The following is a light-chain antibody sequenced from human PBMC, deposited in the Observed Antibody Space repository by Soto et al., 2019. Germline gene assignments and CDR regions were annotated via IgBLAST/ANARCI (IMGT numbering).Light chain of an antibody. CDR3: LLYYGXPYV. V-gene: IGLV7-43*01. Sequence: QAVVTQEPSLTVSPGGTVTLTCASSTGAVTSFDYTNWFQQKHGQAPRALIYSTSNKNSWTPARFSGSLLGGKAALTLSGAQPEDEAEYYCLLYYGXPYVFGTGTKVXV. CDR1: TGAVTSFDY. CDR2: STS. J-gene: IGLJ1*01.